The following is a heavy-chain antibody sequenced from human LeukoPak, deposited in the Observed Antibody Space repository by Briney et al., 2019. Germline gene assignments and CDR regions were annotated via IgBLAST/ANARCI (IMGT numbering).Heavy chain of an antibody. Sequence: PSETLSLTCTVSGGSISSSSYYWGWIRQPPGKGLEWIGSISYSGSDYYNPSLKSRVTISIDTSKNQFSLKLSSVTAADTAVYFCARDPTYYYDRSGYLDWYFDLWGRGTLVTVSS. CDR2: ISYSGSD. D-gene: IGHD3-22*01. CDR3: ARDPTYYYDRSGYLDWYFDL. J-gene: IGHJ2*01. CDR1: GGSISSSSYY. V-gene: IGHV4-39*07.